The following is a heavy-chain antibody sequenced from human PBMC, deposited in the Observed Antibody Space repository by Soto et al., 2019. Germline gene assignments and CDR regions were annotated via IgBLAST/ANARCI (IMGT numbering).Heavy chain of an antibody. CDR2: IYYSGST. D-gene: IGHD2-2*01. CDR1: GGSISSSSYY. CDR3: VNLGYCISTSCYYADY. Sequence: QLQLQESGPGLVKPSETLSLTCTVSGGSISSSSYYWGWIRQPPGKGLEWIGSIYYSGSTYYNPSLKSRVTMSVDTSKNQFSLKLSSVTAADTAVYYCVNLGYCISTSCYYADYWGQGTLVTVSS. J-gene: IGHJ4*02. V-gene: IGHV4-39*01.